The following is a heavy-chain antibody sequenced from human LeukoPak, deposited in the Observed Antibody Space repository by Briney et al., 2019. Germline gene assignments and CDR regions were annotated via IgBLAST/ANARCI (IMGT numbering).Heavy chain of an antibody. CDR1: GFTFSSYS. J-gene: IGHJ4*02. Sequence: GGSLRLSCAASGFTFSSYSMNWVRQASGKGLEWVSSISSSSSYIYYADSVKGRFTISRDNAKNSLYLQMNSLRAEDTAVYYCAVTTESSGWYVGWGQGTLVTVSS. CDR3: AVTTESSGWYVG. D-gene: IGHD6-19*01. CDR2: ISSSSSYI. V-gene: IGHV3-21*01.